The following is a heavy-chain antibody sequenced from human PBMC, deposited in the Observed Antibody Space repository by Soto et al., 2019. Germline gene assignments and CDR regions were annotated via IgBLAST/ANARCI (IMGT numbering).Heavy chain of an antibody. Sequence: ESLKISFQGSGYTLTNYWITWVRQIPGKGLEWVGRIDPSDSSTNYSPSFRGHVTISADESISTAFLQWSSLKVSDTAMYYCARGLFSGYDHSWFDPWGQGTLVTVSS. CDR2: IDPSDSST. V-gene: IGHV5-10-1*01. CDR3: ARGLFSGYDHSWFDP. CDR1: GYTLTNYW. D-gene: IGHD5-12*01. J-gene: IGHJ5*02.